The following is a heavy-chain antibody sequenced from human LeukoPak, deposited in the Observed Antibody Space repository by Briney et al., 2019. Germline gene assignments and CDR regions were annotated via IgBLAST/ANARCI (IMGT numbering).Heavy chain of an antibody. Sequence: GGSLRLSCATSGFIFSSYSMNSLRQAPGNPLDWVSSISSSSSYIYYADSVKGRFTISRDNAKNSLYLQMNSLRAEDTAVYYCARDRTVLNGAFDYWGQGTLVTVSS. CDR2: ISSSSSYI. J-gene: IGHJ4*02. CDR1: GFIFSSYS. D-gene: IGHD2-8*01. V-gene: IGHV3-21*01. CDR3: ARDRTVLNGAFDY.